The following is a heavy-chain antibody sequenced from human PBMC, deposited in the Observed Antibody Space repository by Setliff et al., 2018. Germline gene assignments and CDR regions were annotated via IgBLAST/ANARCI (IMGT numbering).Heavy chain of an antibody. D-gene: IGHD2-2*01. J-gene: IGHJ4*02. Sequence: PSETLSLTCTVSGGSISSYYWSWIRQPAGKGLEWIGHIYIGGSANYNPSLKSRITMSVDTSKNQFSPKLTSVTAADTAVYYCARTGSARWYVPDYWGQGTLVTVSS. CDR2: IYIGGSA. V-gene: IGHV4-4*07. CDR1: GGSISSYY. CDR3: ARTGSARWYVPDY.